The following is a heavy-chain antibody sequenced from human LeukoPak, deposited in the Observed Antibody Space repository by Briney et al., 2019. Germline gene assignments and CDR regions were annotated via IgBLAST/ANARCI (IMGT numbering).Heavy chain of an antibody. CDR1: RGSFSSYY. CDR3: VRHSIGGRAYYLDYFDY. Sequence: PSETLSLTCTVSRGSFSSYYWRSIRQTPGKGLEWIGDIYYSGSTYYNPSLKSRVTISVDTSQNQFSLKLSSVTAADSPVHDSVRHSIGGRAYYLDYFDYWGQGTLVTVSS. D-gene: IGHD3-22*01. J-gene: IGHJ4*02. CDR2: IYYSGST. V-gene: IGHV4-59*08.